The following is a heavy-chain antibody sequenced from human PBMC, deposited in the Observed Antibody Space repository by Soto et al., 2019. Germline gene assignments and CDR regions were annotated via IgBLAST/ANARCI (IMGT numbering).Heavy chain of an antibody. CDR2: ITDSGGST. CDR1: EFTFSSYA. Sequence: EVQLLESGGGLVQPGGSLSLSCAASEFTFSSYAMTWVRQAPGKGLEWVASITDSGGSTYYAASVKGRLTISRDNSENTVHLQMNGLRAEDTAIYYCVKDWSGDKCPCMDVWGQGTTVTVSS. CDR3: VKDWSGDKCPCMDV. V-gene: IGHV3-23*01. D-gene: IGHD3-3*01. J-gene: IGHJ6*02.